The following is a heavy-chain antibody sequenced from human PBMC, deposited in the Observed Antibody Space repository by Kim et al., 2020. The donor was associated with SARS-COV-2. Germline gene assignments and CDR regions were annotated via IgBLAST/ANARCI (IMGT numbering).Heavy chain of an antibody. V-gene: IGHV3-11*03. CDR3: ARKIVVVKGDWFDP. D-gene: IGHD3-22*01. J-gene: IGHJ5*02. CDR1: GFTFSDYY. Sequence: GGSLRLSCAASGFTFSDYYMSWIRQAPGKGLEWVSYTSSSSSYTNFADSVKGRFTISRDNAKNSLYLQMNSLRAEDTAVYYCARKIVVVKGDWFDPWGQGTLVTVSS. CDR2: TSSSSSYT.